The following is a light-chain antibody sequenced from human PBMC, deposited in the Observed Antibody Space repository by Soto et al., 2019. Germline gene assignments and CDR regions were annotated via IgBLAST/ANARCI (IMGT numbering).Light chain of an antibody. CDR2: AAS. V-gene: IGKV1-39*01. CDR3: QQSYRTPRT. Sequence: DIQMTQSPSSLSASVGDRVTITCRASQSIRSYLNWYQQKPGKAPKLLIYAASSLQSGAPSRFSGSGSGTDFTLTISSLQPEDFATYYSQQSYRTPRTFGQGTKLEIK. J-gene: IGKJ2*02. CDR1: QSIRSY.